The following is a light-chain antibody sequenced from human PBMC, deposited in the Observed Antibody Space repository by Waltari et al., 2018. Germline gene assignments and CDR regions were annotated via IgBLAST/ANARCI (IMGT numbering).Light chain of an antibody. J-gene: IGKJ1*01. CDR1: LNIRTW. CDR3: QQYESYRT. Sequence: DTPMTQSPSTLSAPVGGRVTITCRASLNIRTWLVWYQQKPGKAPKLLIHKASTLDSGVPSRFSGSGYGTEFTLTISSLQPDDSATYYCQQYESYRTFGQGTKVEVK. V-gene: IGKV1-5*03. CDR2: KAS.